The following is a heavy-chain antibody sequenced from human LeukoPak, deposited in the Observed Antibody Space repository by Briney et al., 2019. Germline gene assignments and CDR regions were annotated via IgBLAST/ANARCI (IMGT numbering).Heavy chain of an antibody. J-gene: IGHJ3*02. CDR1: GGSISSGGYY. CDR3: ARARSYCSRTSCYEIDAFDI. CDR2: IYYSGST. Sequence: TSEALSLTCTVSGGSISSGGYYWSWIRQHPGKGLEWIGYIYYSGSTYYNPSLKSRVTISVDTSKNQFSLKLSSVTAADTAVYYCARARSYCSRTSCYEIDAFDIWGQGTMVIVSS. V-gene: IGHV4-31*03. D-gene: IGHD2-2*01.